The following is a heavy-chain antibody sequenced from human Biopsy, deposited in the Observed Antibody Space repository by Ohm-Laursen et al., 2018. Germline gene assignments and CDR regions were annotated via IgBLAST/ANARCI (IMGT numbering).Heavy chain of an antibody. D-gene: IGHD3-3*01. V-gene: IGHV1-18*04. Sequence: ASVKVSCNTSGYTFTAYGISWVRQAPGQGLEWMGWTSTYNDDTNIAQKFQGRVSMTTDPSTRTAYMELRSLRSGDTAIYFCARDPGYDFWSGSDPFDNWGQGTLVPVS. CDR2: TSTYNDDT. CDR1: GYTFTAYG. CDR3: ARDPGYDFWSGSDPFDN. J-gene: IGHJ3*02.